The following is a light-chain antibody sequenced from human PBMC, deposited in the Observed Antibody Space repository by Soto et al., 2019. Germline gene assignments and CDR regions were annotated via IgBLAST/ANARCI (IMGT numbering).Light chain of an antibody. CDR1: SSDVGSYNL. CDR2: DDN. J-gene: IGLJ1*01. Sequence: QSVLTQPASVSESPGQSITISCTGTSSDVGSYNLVSWYQQHPGKTPILIIYDDNKRPSAVSDRFSGSKSGYTASLTITGLQAEDEADYYCCSYAGTSTSVFGTGTKVTVL. V-gene: IGLV2-23*01. CDR3: CSYAGTSTSV.